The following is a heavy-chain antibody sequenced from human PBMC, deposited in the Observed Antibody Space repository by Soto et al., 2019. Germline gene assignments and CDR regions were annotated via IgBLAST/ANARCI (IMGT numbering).Heavy chain of an antibody. D-gene: IGHD1-26*01. Sequence: QVQLVQSGAEVKKPGSSVKVSCKASGGSFSSYGISWVRQAPGQGLEWVGGIIPIFNTGNHAQKFQGRVTITADESTSTAYMELSSLRSEDTAVYYCARVEVGATYFDYWGQGTPVTVSS. CDR1: GGSFSSYG. J-gene: IGHJ4*02. CDR2: IIPIFNTG. CDR3: ARVEVGATYFDY. V-gene: IGHV1-69*01.